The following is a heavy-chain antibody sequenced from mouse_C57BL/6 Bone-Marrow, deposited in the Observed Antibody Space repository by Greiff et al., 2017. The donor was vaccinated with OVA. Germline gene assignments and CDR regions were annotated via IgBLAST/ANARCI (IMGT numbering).Heavy chain of an antibody. D-gene: IGHD1-1*01. CDR1: GYTFTDYE. Sequence: QVQLQQSGPELVRPGASVTLSCKASGYTFTDYEMHWVKQTPVHGLEWIGAIDPETGGTAYNQKFKGKAILTADKSSSTAYMELRSLTSEDSAVYYYTRRTPYYYGSSYYAMDYWGQGTSVTVSS. CDR2: IDPETGGT. V-gene: IGHV1-15*01. J-gene: IGHJ4*01. CDR3: TRRTPYYYGSSYYAMDY.